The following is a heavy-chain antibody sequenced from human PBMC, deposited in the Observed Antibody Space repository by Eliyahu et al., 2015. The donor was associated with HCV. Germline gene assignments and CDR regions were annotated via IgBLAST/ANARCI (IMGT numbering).Heavy chain of an antibody. J-gene: IGHJ4*02. CDR2: IYWDDDK. Sequence: QITXXESGPALVKPTQTLTLTCTVSASSLXTRGVGVGWIRQPPGKALEWLALIYWDDDKRYSPSLKSRLTITKDASKNQVVXTLSNVDPLDTGTYYCARSGVHLTYFDHWGEGTLVTVSS. CDR3: ARSGVHLTYFDH. CDR1: ASSLXTRGVG. D-gene: IGHD1-1*01. V-gene: IGHV2-5*02.